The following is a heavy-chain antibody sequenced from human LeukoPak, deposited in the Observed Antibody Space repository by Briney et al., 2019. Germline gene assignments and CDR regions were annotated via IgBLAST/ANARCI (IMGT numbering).Heavy chain of an antibody. CDR1: GFTFSSYE. Sequence: PGGSLRLSCEASGFTFSSYEMNWVRQTPGKGLEWVSYIGTGNNKHYAESIKGRFTTSRDDAKNALYLQMNSLRAEDTAVYYCCSGSHYGGVWGFDYWGQGSLVTVSS. CDR3: CSGSHYGGVWGFDY. CDR2: IGTGNNK. V-gene: IGHV3-48*03. J-gene: IGHJ4*02. D-gene: IGHD1-26*01.